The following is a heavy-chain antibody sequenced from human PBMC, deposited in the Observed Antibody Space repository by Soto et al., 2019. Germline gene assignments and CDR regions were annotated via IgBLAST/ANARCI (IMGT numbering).Heavy chain of an antibody. V-gene: IGHV1-24*01. D-gene: IGHD3-3*01. CDR3: ATETLMSGLNGYWFDP. CDR2: VDPEDGET. J-gene: IGHJ5*02. CDR1: GYTLTELS. Sequence: GSSVKVSCKVSGYTLTELSMHWVRQAPGRGLEWMGGVDPEDGETIYAQKFQGRVTMTEDTSTDTAYMELSSLGSEDTAVYYCATETLMSGLNGYWFDPWGQGTLVTVSS.